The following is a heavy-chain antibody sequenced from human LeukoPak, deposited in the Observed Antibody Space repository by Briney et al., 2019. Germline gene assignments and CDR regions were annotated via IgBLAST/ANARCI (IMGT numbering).Heavy chain of an antibody. D-gene: IGHD1-26*01. Sequence: PSETLSLTCTVSGGSISSYYWNWIRQPPGKGLEWIGYIYSSGCTTFTPSLNSRVTMSVDTSKNQASLKLSSVTAEDTAVYYCARSYWYSGTYYAFDIWGQGTMVTVSS. V-gene: IGHV4-59*08. CDR3: ARSYWYSGTYYAFDI. CDR1: GGSISSYY. J-gene: IGHJ3*02. CDR2: IYSSGCT.